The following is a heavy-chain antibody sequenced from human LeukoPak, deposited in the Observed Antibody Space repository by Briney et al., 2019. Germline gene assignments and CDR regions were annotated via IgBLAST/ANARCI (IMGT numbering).Heavy chain of an antibody. V-gene: IGHV3-48*03. CDR3: ARSDSGSYYYYYYGMDV. Sequence: GGSLRLSCAASGFTFSSYEMNWVRQAPGKGLEWVSYISSSGSTIYYADSVKGRFTISRDNAKNSPYLQMNSLRAEDTAVYYCARSDSGSYYYYYYGMDVWGQGTTVTVSS. CDR2: ISSSGSTI. CDR1: GFTFSSYE. J-gene: IGHJ6*02. D-gene: IGHD1-26*01.